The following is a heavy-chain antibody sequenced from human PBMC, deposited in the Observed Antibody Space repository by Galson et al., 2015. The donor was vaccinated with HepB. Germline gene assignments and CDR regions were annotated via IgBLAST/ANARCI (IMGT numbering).Heavy chain of an antibody. D-gene: IGHD3-10*01. Sequence: QSGAEVTKPGESLTISCRGSGYSFNTHWIAWVRLMPGKGLEWMGIIYPDDSDTKDSPSFQGQVTISADKSIATAYLQWRSLQAPDTAMYYCARWGGGDADGLDVWGQGTTVTVS. J-gene: IGHJ6*02. CDR2: IYPDDSDT. V-gene: IGHV5-51*03. CDR1: GYSFNTHW. CDR3: ARWGGGDADGLDV.